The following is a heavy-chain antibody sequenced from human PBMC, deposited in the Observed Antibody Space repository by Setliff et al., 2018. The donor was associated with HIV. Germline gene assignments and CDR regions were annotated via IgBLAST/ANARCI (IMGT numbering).Heavy chain of an antibody. V-gene: IGHV4-61*09. D-gene: IGHD6-13*01. CDR3: ARGARLLAGYSDRWDYYYMGV. Sequence: TLSLTCTVSGGSISSGSYYWSWIRQPAGKGLEWIGHIYTSGNTNHNPSLKSRVTISVDTSKNQFSLKVNSVTAADTAVYYCARGARLLAGYSDRWDYYYMGVWGKGTTVTVSS. CDR2: IYTSGNT. CDR1: GGSISSGSYY. J-gene: IGHJ6*03.